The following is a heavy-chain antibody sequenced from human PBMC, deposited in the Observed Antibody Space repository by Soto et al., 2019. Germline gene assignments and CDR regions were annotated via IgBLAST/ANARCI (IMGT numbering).Heavy chain of an antibody. J-gene: IGHJ6*02. V-gene: IGHV1-3*01. CDR3: ARDSYSRGVDWATYYYYGMDV. D-gene: IGHD6-19*01. CDR1: GYTFTSYA. CDR2: INAGNGNT. Sequence: ASVKVSCKASGYTFTSYAMHWVRQAPGQRLEWMGWINAGNGNTKYSQKFQGRVTTTRDTSASTAYMELSSLRSEDTAVYYCARDSYSRGVDWATYYYYGMDVWGQRTTVTVS.